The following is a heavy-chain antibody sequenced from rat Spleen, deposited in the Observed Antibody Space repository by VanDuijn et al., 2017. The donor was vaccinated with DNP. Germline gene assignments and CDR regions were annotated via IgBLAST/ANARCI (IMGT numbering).Heavy chain of an antibody. Sequence: EVQLQESGPGLVKPSQSLSLTCSVTAYSITTNYWGWIRKFPGNKMEWVGHISYSGSTSYNPSLKSRISITRDTSKNQFFLHLNSVTTADTATYYCARRDYGPDRWGQGVMVTVSS. J-gene: IGHJ2*01. CDR3: ARRDYGPDR. V-gene: IGHV3-1*01. D-gene: IGHD1-3*01. CDR2: ISYSGST. CDR1: AYSITTNY.